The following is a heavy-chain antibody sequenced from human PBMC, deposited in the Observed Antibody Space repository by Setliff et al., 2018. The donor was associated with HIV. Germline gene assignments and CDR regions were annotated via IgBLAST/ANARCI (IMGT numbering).Heavy chain of an antibody. D-gene: IGHD3-3*01. J-gene: IGHJ6*03. Sequence: SETLSLTCTVSGGSIFSHYWSWIRQPPGKGLEWIGYIYYSGSTNYNPSLKSRVSISVDTSKKQVSLKLNSVTAADTAVYYCARGLTIFGVATTGIYSFMDVWGKGTTVTVSS. CDR2: IYYSGST. CDR1: GGSIFSHY. CDR3: ARGLTIFGVATTGIYSFMDV. V-gene: IGHV4-59*11.